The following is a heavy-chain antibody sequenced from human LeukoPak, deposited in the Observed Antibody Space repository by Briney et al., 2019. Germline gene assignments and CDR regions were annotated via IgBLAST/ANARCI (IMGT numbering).Heavy chain of an antibody. V-gene: IGHV1-2*02. Sequence: ASVKLSCKASGYTFTGYYIHWVRQAPGQGLEWLAWISPVSGGTKYAQKFQGRVTLTRDTSISTAYMELSRLRSDDTAVYFCARGRDSGSRTFYFDYWGQGTLVTVSS. CDR3: ARGRDSGSRTFYFDY. CDR1: GYTFTGYY. CDR2: ISPVSGGT. D-gene: IGHD1-26*01. J-gene: IGHJ4*02.